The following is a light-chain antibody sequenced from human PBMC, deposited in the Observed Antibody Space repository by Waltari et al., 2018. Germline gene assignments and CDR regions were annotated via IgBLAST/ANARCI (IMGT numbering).Light chain of an antibody. V-gene: IGKV1-5*03. CDR2: KAS. CDR1: QSISSW. CDR3: QQYNSYSRT. Sequence: DIQMTQSPSSLSASVGDRVTITCRASQSISSWLAWYQQKPGKAPNLLIYKASSLGSGVPSRFSGSGSGTEFTLTINSLQPDDFATYYCQQYNSYSRTFGQGTKVEIK. J-gene: IGKJ1*01.